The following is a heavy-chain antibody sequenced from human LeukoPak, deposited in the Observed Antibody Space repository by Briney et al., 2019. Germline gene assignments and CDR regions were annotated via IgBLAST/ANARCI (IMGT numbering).Heavy chain of an antibody. CDR3: ARDLEIYRSYYYGMDV. J-gene: IGHJ6*02. Sequence: PGGSLRLSCAASGFTFSSYSMNWVRQAPGKGLEWVSYISSSSTIYYADSVKGRFTISRDNAKNSLYLQMNSLRAEDTAVYYCARDLEIYRSYYYGMDVWGQGTTVTVSS. CDR1: GFTFSSYS. D-gene: IGHD3-3*01. CDR2: ISSSSTI. V-gene: IGHV3-48*01.